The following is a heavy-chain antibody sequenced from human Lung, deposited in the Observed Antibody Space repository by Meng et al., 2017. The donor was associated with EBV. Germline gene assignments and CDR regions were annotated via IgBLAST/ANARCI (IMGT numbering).Heavy chain of an antibody. CDR1: GYPFAIYV. Sequence: QLQLVQSRAEVKNPVVLVKVHCTSSGYPFAIYVIHWLRPAPGHTLEWMGLINTATAYTEYSQNFQGRVSITRDTSASTVYMELSSLRSEDTAVYYCARLKVGVNLDYWGQGTLVTVSS. D-gene: IGHD1-26*01. V-gene: IGHV1-3*04. CDR2: INTATAYT. J-gene: IGHJ4*02. CDR3: ARLKVGVNLDY.